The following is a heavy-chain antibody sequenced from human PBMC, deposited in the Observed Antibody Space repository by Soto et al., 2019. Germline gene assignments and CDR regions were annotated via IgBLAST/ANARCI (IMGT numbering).Heavy chain of an antibody. CDR1: GFSLSTSGVG. V-gene: IGHV2-5*01. Sequence: SGPTLVNPTQTLTLTCTFSGFSLSTSGVGVGWIRQPPGKALEWLALIYWNDDKGYSPSLKSRLTITKDNSKNQVVLTMTNMDPVDTATYYCARRTVYNWNEWFDYWGQGTLVTVSS. D-gene: IGHD1-20*01. J-gene: IGHJ4*02. CDR3: ARRTVYNWNEWFDY. CDR2: IYWNDDK.